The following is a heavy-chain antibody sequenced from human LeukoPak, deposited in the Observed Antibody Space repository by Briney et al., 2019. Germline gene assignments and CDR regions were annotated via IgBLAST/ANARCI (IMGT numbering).Heavy chain of an antibody. J-gene: IGHJ6*02. D-gene: IGHD4-11*01. CDR2: IYYSGST. CDR3: ARDHSKGYYYYGMDV. Sequence: SETLFLTCTVSGGSISSGDYYWSWIRQPPGKGLEWIGYIYYSGSTYYNPSLKSRVTISVDTSKNQFSLKLSSVTAADTAVYYCARDHSKGYYYYGMDVWGQGTTVTVSS. V-gene: IGHV4-30-4*01. CDR1: GGSISSGDYY.